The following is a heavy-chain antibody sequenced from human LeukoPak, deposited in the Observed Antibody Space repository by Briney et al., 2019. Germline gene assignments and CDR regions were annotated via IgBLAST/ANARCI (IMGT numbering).Heavy chain of an antibody. Sequence: GGSLRLARAGSGFTVSSNYICWVSQAPGKGMEWVSVIYSGGSTYYADSVKGRFTISRDNSKNTLYLQMNSLRAEDTAVYYCAREGCSSISCYEGGLFDYWGQGTLVTVSS. D-gene: IGHD2-2*01. CDR3: AREGCSSISCYEGGLFDY. CDR1: GFTVSSNY. J-gene: IGHJ4*02. V-gene: IGHV3-53*01. CDR2: IYSGGST.